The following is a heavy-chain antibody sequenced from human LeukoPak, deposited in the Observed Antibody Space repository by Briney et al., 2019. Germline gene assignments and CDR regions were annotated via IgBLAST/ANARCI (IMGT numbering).Heavy chain of an antibody. V-gene: IGHV3-30*02. CDR3: ARGGNGYYFFDY. J-gene: IGHJ4*01. D-gene: IGHD3-22*01. Sequence: AGGSLRLSCAASGFTFSSNGIHWVRQAPGKGLEWVAFIRYDGSNKYYADSVKGRFTISRDNSKNTLYVQMNSLRAEDAAVYYCARGGNGYYFFDYWGHGTLVTVSS. CDR2: IRYDGSNK. CDR1: GFTFSSNG.